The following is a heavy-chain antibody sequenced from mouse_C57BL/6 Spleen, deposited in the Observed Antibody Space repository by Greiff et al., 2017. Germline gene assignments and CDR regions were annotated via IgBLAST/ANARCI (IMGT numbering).Heavy chain of an antibody. CDR1: GYTFTSYW. Sequence: VQLQQPGAELVKPGASVKLSCKASGYTFTSYWMPWVKQRPGQGLEWIGMIHPNSGSTNYNEKFKSKATLTVDKSSSTAYMQLSSLTSEDSAVYYCARGDGNYGGYAMDYWGQGTSVTVSS. D-gene: IGHD2-1*01. CDR2: IHPNSGST. CDR3: ARGDGNYGGYAMDY. V-gene: IGHV1-64*01. J-gene: IGHJ4*01.